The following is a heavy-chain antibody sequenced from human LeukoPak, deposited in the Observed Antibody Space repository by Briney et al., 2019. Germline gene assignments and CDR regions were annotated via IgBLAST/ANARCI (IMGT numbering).Heavy chain of an antibody. CDR3: ARSEYSYGADAFDI. J-gene: IGHJ3*02. D-gene: IGHD5-18*01. V-gene: IGHV4-59*01. CDR2: IYYSGST. CDR1: GGSISSYY. Sequence: SETLSLTCAVSGGSISSYYWSWIRQPPGTGLGWIGYIYYSGSTNYSPSLTSRIPISVYTSTNQFSLKLSSVTAADAAVYYCARSEYSYGADAFDIWGQGTMVTVSS.